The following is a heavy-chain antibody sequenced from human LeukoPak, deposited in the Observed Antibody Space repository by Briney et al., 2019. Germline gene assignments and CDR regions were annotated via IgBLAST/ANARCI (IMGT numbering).Heavy chain of an antibody. Sequence: KPSGTLSLTCAVSGGSISSNRWWSWVRQPPGKGLEWIGEIYHSGSTKYNPSLKSRVTISVDTSKNHFSLKLTSVTAADTAVYYCARGHYDSRLNQIDDAFDIWGQGTMVTVSS. CDR1: GGSISSNRW. CDR2: IYHSGST. J-gene: IGHJ3*02. V-gene: IGHV4-4*02. CDR3: ARGHYDSRLNQIDDAFDI. D-gene: IGHD3-22*01.